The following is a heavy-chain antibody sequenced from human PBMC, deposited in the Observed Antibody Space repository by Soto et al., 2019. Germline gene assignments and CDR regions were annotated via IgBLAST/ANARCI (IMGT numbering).Heavy chain of an antibody. CDR2: ICASGSNT. V-gene: IGHV3-23*01. CDR3: ADGGEWSFNFEY. D-gene: IGHD3-3*01. J-gene: IGHJ4*02. CDR1: GFTFSSYA. Sequence: EVQLLESGGGLVQSGGSLRLSCAASGFTFSSYAMSWVRQAPGKGLEWVSGICASGSNTYYADSVKGRFTISRDNSKNTLYLQMNNLRVEDKAVYYCADGGEWSFNFEYWGQGTLVTVFS.